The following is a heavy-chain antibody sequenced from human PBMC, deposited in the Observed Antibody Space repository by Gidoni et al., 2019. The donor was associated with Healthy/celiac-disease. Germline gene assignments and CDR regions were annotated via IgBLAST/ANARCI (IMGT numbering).Heavy chain of an antibody. Sequence: VQLLESGGGLVQPGGSLRLSCAASGFTFSSYAMSWVRQAPGKGLEWVASISGSVGSTYYADSVKGRFTIARDNSKNTLYLQMNSLRAEDTAVYYWAKDWENVLLWFGGPVWGKGTTVTVSS. V-gene: IGHV3-23*01. J-gene: IGHJ6*04. D-gene: IGHD3-10*01. CDR2: ISGSVGST. CDR1: GFTFSSYA. CDR3: AKDWENVLLWFGGPV.